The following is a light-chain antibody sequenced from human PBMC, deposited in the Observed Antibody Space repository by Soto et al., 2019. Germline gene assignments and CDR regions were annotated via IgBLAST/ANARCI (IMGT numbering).Light chain of an antibody. CDR1: QSVSSTY. J-gene: IGKJ1*01. Sequence: EIVLTQSPGTLSFSPGERATLSCRASQSVSSTYLAWYQQKPGQAPRVLIYGVSTRATGIPDRFSGSGSGTDFTLTISRLEPEDFAVYYCHQRQSWPRTFGQGTKVDI. V-gene: IGKV3-20*01. CDR2: GVS. CDR3: HQRQSWPRT.